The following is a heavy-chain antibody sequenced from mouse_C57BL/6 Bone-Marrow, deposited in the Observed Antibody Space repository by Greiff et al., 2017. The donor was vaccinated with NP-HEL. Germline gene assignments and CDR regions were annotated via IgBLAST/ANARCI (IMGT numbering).Heavy chain of an antibody. D-gene: IGHD1-1*01. CDR2: ISSGGSYT. CDR1: GFTFSSYG. J-gene: IGHJ4*01. V-gene: IGHV5-6*02. Sequence: EVKLQESGGDLVKPGGSLKLSCAASGFTFSSYGMSWVRQTPDKRLEWVATISSGGSYTYYPDSVKGRFTISRDNAKNTLYLQMSSLKSEDTAMYYCARRPTVVANGYAMDYWGQGTSVTVSS. CDR3: ARRPTVVANGYAMDY.